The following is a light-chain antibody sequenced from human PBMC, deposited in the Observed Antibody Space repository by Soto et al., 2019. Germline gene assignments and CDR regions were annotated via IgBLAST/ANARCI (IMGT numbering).Light chain of an antibody. V-gene: IGKV3-15*01. J-gene: IGKJ1*01. CDR1: QSVSSD. Sequence: EIVMTQSPATLSVSPGERATLSCRASQSVSSDLAWYHQKPGQASRLLIYGASTRATGIPARFSGSGSGTEFTLTINSLQSEDFAVYYCQQYNNWPRTFGQGTKVDIK. CDR3: QQYNNWPRT. CDR2: GAS.